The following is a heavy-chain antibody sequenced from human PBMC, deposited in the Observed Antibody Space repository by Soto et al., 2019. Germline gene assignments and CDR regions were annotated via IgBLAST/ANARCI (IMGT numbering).Heavy chain of an antibody. J-gene: IGHJ6*02. D-gene: IGHD3-3*01. Sequence: SETLSLTCTVSGGSISSYYWSWIRQPAGKGLEWIGRIYTSGGTNYNPSLKSRVTMSVDTSKNQFSLKLSSVTAADTAVYYCARGSLRFYNSSYYYYYGMDVWGQGTTVTVS. V-gene: IGHV4-4*07. CDR2: IYTSGGT. CDR3: ARGSLRFYNSSYYYYYGMDV. CDR1: GGSISSYY.